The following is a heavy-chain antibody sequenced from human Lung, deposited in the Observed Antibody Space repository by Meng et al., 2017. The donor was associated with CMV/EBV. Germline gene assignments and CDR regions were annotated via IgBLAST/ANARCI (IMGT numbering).Heavy chain of an antibody. D-gene: IGHD6-13*01. Sequence: SCAASGFTFSSYGMHWVRQAPGKGLEWVSYIRYGGSNIYYADSVKGRFTISRDNSKNTLYLQMNSLRAEDTAVYYCAKDALAADGTETYLSYADWGQGTXVTVSS. CDR3: AKDALAADGTETYLSYAD. CDR1: GFTFSSYG. J-gene: IGHJ4*02. CDR2: IRYGGSNI. V-gene: IGHV3-30*02.